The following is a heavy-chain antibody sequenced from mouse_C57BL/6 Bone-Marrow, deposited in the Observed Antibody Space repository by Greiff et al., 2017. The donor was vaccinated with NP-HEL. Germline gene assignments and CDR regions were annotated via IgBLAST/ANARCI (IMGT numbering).Heavy chain of an antibody. D-gene: IGHD3-2*02. CDR3: AREGTAQATGAMDY. CDR1: GYTFTSYW. V-gene: IGHV1-69*01. CDR2: IDPSDSYT. J-gene: IGHJ4*01. Sequence: QVQLQQPGAELVMPGASVKLSCKASGYTFTSYWMHWVKQRPGQGLEWIGEIDPSDSYTNYNQKFKGKSTLTVDKSSRPAYMQLSSLTSEDSAVYYCAREGTAQATGAMDYWGQGTSVTVSS.